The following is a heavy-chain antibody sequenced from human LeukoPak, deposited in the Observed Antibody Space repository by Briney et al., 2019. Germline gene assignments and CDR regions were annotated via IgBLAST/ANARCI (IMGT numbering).Heavy chain of an antibody. CDR1: GGSISSYY. D-gene: IGHD1-26*01. Sequence: SETLSLTCTVSGGSISSYYWSWIRQPAGKGLEWIGRIYTSGSTNYNPSLKSRVTMSVDTSKNQFSLRLNSVTAADTAMYYCAKSGGYGLIDYWGQGTRVTVSS. CDR3: AKSGGYGLIDY. CDR2: IYTSGST. V-gene: IGHV4-4*07. J-gene: IGHJ4*02.